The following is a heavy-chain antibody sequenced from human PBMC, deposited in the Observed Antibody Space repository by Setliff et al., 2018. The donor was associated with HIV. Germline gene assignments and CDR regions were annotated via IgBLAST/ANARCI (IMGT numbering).Heavy chain of an antibody. CDR1: GFTFNNAW. J-gene: IGHJ3*02. CDR2: IKSKTDGGTA. Sequence: PGGSLRLSCAASGFTFNNAWMTWVRQAPGKGLEWVGHIKSKTDGGTADHAAPVKGRFTISRDDSKTTLYLQMNGLKTEDTAVYYCTTDRVGGRTTWYRIGAFEIWGQGTMVTVSS. CDR3: TTDRVGGRTTWYRIGAFEI. D-gene: IGHD1-26*01. V-gene: IGHV3-15*01.